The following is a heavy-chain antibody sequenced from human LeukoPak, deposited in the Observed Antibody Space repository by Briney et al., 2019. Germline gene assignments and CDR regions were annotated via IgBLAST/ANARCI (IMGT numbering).Heavy chain of an antibody. D-gene: IGHD6-13*01. CDR1: GFTFSSYT. J-gene: IGHJ4*02. CDR2: ISSSSSTI. Sequence: GGSLRLSCAASGFTFSSYTMNWVRQAPGKGLEWVSYISSSSSTIYYADSVKGRFTISRDNAKNSLYLQMNSLRAEDTAVYYCARESASTWYSVDYWGQGILVTVSS. CDR3: ARESASTWYSVDY. V-gene: IGHV3-48*01.